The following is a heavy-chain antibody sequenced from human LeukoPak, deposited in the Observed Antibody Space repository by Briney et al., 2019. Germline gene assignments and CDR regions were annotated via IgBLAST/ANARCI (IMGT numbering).Heavy chain of an antibody. CDR2: IRYDGSNK. CDR1: GFTFSSYG. V-gene: IGHV3-30*02. D-gene: IGHD3-10*01. J-gene: IGHJ6*02. Sequence: GGSLRLSCAASGFTFSSYGMHWVRQAPGKGLEWVAYIRYDGSNKYYVDSVKGRFTISRDNSKNTLYLQMKSLRAEDTAVYYYAKVMRGFGEFYVMDVWGQGTTVTVSS. CDR3: AKVMRGFGEFYVMDV.